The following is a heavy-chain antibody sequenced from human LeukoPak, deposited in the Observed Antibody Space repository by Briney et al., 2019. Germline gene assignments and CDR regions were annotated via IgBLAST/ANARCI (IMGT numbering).Heavy chain of an antibody. CDR3: AKNQGQWLVPVDY. Sequence: PGGSLRLSCAASGFTFSSYGMHWVRQAPGKGLEWVAVIWYDGSNKYYADSVKGRFTISRDNSKNTLYLQMNNLRAEDTALYYCAKNQGQWLVPVDYWGQGTLVTVSS. CDR1: GFTFSSYG. CDR2: IWYDGSNK. D-gene: IGHD6-19*01. J-gene: IGHJ4*02. V-gene: IGHV3-33*06.